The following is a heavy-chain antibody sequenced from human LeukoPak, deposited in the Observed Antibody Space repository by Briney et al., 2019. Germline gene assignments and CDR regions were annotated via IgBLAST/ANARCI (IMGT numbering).Heavy chain of an antibody. Sequence: SETLSLTCTVSGGSISSSSYYWSWIRQPPGKGLEWIGYIYYSGSTNYNPSLKSRVTISVDTSKNQFSLKLSSVTAADTAVYYCARVAGRYYDSSGYYGNNWFDPWGQGTLVTVSS. CDR2: IYYSGST. D-gene: IGHD3-22*01. J-gene: IGHJ5*02. V-gene: IGHV4-61*01. CDR3: ARVAGRYYDSSGYYGNNWFDP. CDR1: GGSISSSSYY.